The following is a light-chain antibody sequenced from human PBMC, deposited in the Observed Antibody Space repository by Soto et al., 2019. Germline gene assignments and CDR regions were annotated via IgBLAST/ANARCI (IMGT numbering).Light chain of an antibody. Sequence: QSVLTQPPSASGSPGQSITISCTGTSSDVGGYTYVSWYQQHPGKAPKLMIFEVSNRPSGVSHRFSGSKSGNTASLTISGLQAEDEGDYYCTSYTSRRSVVFGGGTKVTVL. CDR1: SSDVGGYTY. J-gene: IGLJ2*01. CDR2: EVS. V-gene: IGLV2-14*01. CDR3: TSYTSRRSVV.